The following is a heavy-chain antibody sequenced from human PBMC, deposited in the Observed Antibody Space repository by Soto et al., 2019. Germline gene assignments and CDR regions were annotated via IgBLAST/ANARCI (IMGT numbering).Heavy chain of an antibody. CDR1: GGSISRSTYY. CDR3: ARQVPAAIRLGLFDP. D-gene: IGHD2-2*02. Sequence: SETLSLTCTVSGGSISRSTYYWGWIRQPPGKGLEWIGSIYYSGSTYYRPSLKSRVTISVDTSKNQFSLKLSSVTAADTAVYYCARQVPAAIRLGLFDPWGQGTLVTVS. CDR2: IYYSGST. J-gene: IGHJ5*02. V-gene: IGHV4-39*01.